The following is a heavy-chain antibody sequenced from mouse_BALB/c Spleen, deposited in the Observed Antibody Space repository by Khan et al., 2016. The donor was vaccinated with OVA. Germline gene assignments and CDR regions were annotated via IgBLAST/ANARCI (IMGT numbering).Heavy chain of an antibody. CDR1: GYSFTVYY. CDR3: ARGYEFFPY. D-gene: IGHD2-12*01. CDR2: VNPNNGDT. J-gene: IGHJ3*01. Sequence: VQLQQPGPDLVKPGASVKISCKASGYSFTVYYMTWVKQSHGKSLEWIGRVNPNNGDTTYNQNFKGKAILTVDKSSNTAYMDLRSLTSEDSAVFYCARGYEFFPYWGQGTLVTVSA. V-gene: IGHV1-26*01.